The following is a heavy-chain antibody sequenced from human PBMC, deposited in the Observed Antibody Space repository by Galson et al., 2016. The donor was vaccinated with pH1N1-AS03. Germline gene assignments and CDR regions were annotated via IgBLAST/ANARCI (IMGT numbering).Heavy chain of an antibody. CDR3: AKARTDGYSRGLYDS. J-gene: IGHJ4*02. V-gene: IGHV3-23*01. CDR2: FSNSGPTT. D-gene: IGHD5-24*01. Sequence: LRLSCATSGFTFNSYAMSWVRQAPGKGLEWVSTFSNSGPTTFYADSVQGRFTISTDNSKNILYLQMNSLRVDDAAIYSCAKARTDGYSRGLYDSWGQGTLVTVSS. CDR1: GFTFNSYA.